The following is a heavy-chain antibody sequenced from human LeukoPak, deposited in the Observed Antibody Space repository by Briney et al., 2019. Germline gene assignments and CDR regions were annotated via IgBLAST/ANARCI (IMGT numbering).Heavy chain of an antibody. CDR2: ISSSSSYI. D-gene: IGHD3-10*01. CDR3: AREGNYYGSGSYTNWFDP. Sequence: GGSLRLSCAASGFTFSSYSLNWVRQAPGEGLEWVSSISSSSSYIYYADSVKGRFTISRDNAKNSLYLQMNSLRAEDTAVYYCAREGNYYGSGSYTNWFDPWGRGTLVTVSS. V-gene: IGHV3-21*01. CDR1: GFTFSSYS. J-gene: IGHJ5*02.